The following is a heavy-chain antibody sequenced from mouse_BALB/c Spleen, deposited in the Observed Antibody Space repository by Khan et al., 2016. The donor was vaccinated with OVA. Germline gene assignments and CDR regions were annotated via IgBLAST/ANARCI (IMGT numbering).Heavy chain of an antibody. CDR3: ARLSYCYYSEGFAY. Sequence: EVQLVESGGDLVKPEGSLKLSCAASGFTFSTYGMSWVRQTPDKRLEWVATISSGGSYTYYPDSVQGRFTISRDNAKNTLYLQMSSLKYEDTAMFYCARLSYCYYSEGFAYWGQGTLVTVAA. V-gene: IGHV5-6*01. D-gene: IGHD2-12*01. CDR2: ISSGGSYT. J-gene: IGHJ3*01. CDR1: GFTFSTYG.